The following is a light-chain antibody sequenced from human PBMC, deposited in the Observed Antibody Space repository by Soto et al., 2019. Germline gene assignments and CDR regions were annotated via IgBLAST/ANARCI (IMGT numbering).Light chain of an antibody. Sequence: DIQMTQSPSSLSASVGDRVTITCRASQSINSYLNWYQQKPGKAPKLLIYAASSLQSGVPSRFSGSGSGTDFTLTISSLPPEDFATYYCQQSYSTLTFTFGPGTKVDIK. V-gene: IGKV1-39*01. CDR3: QQSYSTLTFT. CDR2: AAS. J-gene: IGKJ3*01. CDR1: QSINSY.